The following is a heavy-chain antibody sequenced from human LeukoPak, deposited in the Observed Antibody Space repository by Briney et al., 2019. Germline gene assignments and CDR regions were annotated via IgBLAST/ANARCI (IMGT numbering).Heavy chain of an antibody. CDR1: GDSISSGDYY. CDR2: ISSSGST. Sequence: SETLSLTCTVSGDSISSGDYYWSWIRQPAGKGLEWIGRISSSGSTNYNPSLKSRVTISVDTSKNQFSLKLSSVTAADTAVYYCARHRYYGSGSYVYWGQGTLVTVSS. V-gene: IGHV4-61*02. D-gene: IGHD3-10*01. CDR3: ARHRYYGSGSYVY. J-gene: IGHJ4*02.